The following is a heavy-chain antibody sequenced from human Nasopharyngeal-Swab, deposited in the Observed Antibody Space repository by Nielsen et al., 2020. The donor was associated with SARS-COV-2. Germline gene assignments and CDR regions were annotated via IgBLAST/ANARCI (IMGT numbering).Heavy chain of an antibody. D-gene: IGHD7-27*01. CDR1: ANTLTGSY. Sequence: ASVKVSCKASANTLTGSYIHWVRQAPGQGLEWMGWMNPKSGVTSYAQKFQGRVTMTWDTSTSTAYMALSRLRSDDTAVYYCARDATGDEYFDYWGQGTLVTVSS. J-gene: IGHJ4*02. CDR2: MNPKSGVT. CDR3: ARDATGDEYFDY. V-gene: IGHV1-2*02.